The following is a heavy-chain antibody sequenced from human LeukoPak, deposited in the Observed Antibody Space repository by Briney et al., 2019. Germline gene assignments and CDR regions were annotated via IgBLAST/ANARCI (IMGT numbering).Heavy chain of an antibody. J-gene: IGHJ4*02. CDR1: GFTFSSYS. CDR2: ISSSSSTI. D-gene: IGHD3-10*01. V-gene: IGHV3-48*04. CDR3: AREQRWFGELHDY. Sequence: GGSLRLSCAASGFTFSSYSMNWVRQAPGKGLEWVSYISSSSSTIYYADSVKGRFTISRDNAKNSLYLQMNSLRAEDTAVYYCAREQRWFGELHDYWGQGTLVTVSS.